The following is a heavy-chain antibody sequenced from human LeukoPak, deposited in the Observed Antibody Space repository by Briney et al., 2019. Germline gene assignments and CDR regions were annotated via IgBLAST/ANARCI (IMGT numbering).Heavy chain of an antibody. CDR3: ARGAVPYNYYYYMDV. CDR1: GGSIGSAY. D-gene: IGHD1-1*01. J-gene: IGHJ6*03. Sequence: SETLSLTCTVSGGSIGSAYWGWIRQPPGKGLEWIGYIYYSGSTNYNPSLKSRVTISVDTSKNQFSLKLSSVTAADTAVYYCARGAVPYNYYYYMDVWGKGTTVTVSS. CDR2: IYYSGST. V-gene: IGHV4-59*01.